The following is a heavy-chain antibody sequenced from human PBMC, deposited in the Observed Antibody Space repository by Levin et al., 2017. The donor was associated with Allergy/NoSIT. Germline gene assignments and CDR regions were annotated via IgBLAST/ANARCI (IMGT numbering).Heavy chain of an antibody. Sequence: PGGSLRLSCAASGLIFSNYGMTWVRQAPGKGLEWVSAISGRSGSTYFADSVKGRFTVSRDNSKNTLYLQMNNLRADDTAVYYCVNSGTTTRVPGGYWGQGTLVTVSS. CDR3: VNSGTTTRVPGGY. V-gene: IGHV3-23*01. D-gene: IGHD4-17*01. CDR2: ISGRSGST. J-gene: IGHJ4*02. CDR1: GLIFSNYG.